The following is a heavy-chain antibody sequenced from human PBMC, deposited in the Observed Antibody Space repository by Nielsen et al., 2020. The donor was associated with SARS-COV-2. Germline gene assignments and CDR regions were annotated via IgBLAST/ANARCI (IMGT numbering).Heavy chain of an antibody. D-gene: IGHD2-15*01. CDR3: AREGGGVDALKDAYYYYYYMDV. V-gene: IGHV3-33*01. CDR1: GFTFSSYG. CDR2: IWYDGSNK. Sequence: GGSLRLSCAASGFTFSSYGMHWVRQAPGKGLEWVAVIWYDGSNKYYADSVKGRFTISRDNAKNSLSLHMNGLRAEDTAVYYCAREGGGVDALKDAYYYYYYMDVWGKGTTVTVSS. J-gene: IGHJ6*03.